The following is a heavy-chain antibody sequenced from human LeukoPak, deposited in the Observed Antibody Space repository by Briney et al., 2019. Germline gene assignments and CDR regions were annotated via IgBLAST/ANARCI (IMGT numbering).Heavy chain of an antibody. D-gene: IGHD4-17*01. CDR3: ARDILPYGDYAGAFDI. CDR1: GYTLTELS. Sequence: GASVKVSCKVSGYTLTELSMHWVRQAPGKGLEWMGGFDPEDGETIYAQKFQGRVTMTEDTSTDTAYMELSSLRSDDTAVYYCARDILPYGDYAGAFDIWGQGTMVTVSS. V-gene: IGHV1-24*01. CDR2: FDPEDGET. J-gene: IGHJ3*02.